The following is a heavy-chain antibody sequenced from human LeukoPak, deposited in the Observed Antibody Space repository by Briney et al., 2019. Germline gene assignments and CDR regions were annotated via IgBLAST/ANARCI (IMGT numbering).Heavy chain of an antibody. CDR1: GGSISSSSYY. D-gene: IGHD1-20*01. Sequence: PETLSLTCTVSGGSISSSSYYWGWIRQPPGKGLEWIGSIYYRGSTYYNPSLKSRVTISVDTSKNQFSLKLSSVTAADTAVYYCARHLPNWNDVYWGQGTLVTVSS. CDR2: IYYRGST. CDR3: ARHLPNWNDVY. V-gene: IGHV4-39*01. J-gene: IGHJ4*02.